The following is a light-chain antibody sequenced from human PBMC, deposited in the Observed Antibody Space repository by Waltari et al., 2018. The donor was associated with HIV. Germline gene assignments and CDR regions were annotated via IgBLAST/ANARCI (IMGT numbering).Light chain of an antibody. V-gene: IGKV1-39*01. Sequence: DIQMTQSPSSLSASVGDRVTITCRASQSVSSYLNWYQQKPGKAPKLLIYAASILQSGVPARFSGSGSGTDFTLTINRLQPEDCATYYCQESYSSPFTFGPGTQVDIK. J-gene: IGKJ3*01. CDR1: QSVSSY. CDR2: AAS. CDR3: QESYSSPFT.